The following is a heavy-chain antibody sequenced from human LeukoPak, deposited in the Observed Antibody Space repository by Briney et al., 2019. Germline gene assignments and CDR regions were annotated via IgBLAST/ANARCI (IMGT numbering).Heavy chain of an antibody. V-gene: IGHV3-23*01. Sequence: QPGGSLRLSCAASGFTFSSHGMSWVRQAPGQGLEWVSVISGSGVSTYYADSVKGRFTISRDNSKNMLYLQMNSLRAEDTAVYYCAKDHGSLGSGLNWGQGTLVTVSS. CDR2: ISGSGVST. CDR1: GFTFSSHG. CDR3: AKDHGSLGSGLN. J-gene: IGHJ4*02. D-gene: IGHD3-10*01.